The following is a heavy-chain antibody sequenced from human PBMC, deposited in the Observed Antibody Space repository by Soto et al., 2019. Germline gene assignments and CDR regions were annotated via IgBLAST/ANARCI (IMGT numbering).Heavy chain of an antibody. D-gene: IGHD3-3*01. Sequence: EVQLVESGGGLVKPGGSLRLSCAASGFTFSSYSMNWVRQAPGKGLEWVSSISSSSSYIYYADSVKGRFTISRDNAKNSLYLQMNSLRAEDTAVYYCASLPHYDFWSGYSNFDYWGQGTLVTVSS. V-gene: IGHV3-21*01. CDR1: GFTFSSYS. CDR2: ISSSSSYI. J-gene: IGHJ4*02. CDR3: ASLPHYDFWSGYSNFDY.